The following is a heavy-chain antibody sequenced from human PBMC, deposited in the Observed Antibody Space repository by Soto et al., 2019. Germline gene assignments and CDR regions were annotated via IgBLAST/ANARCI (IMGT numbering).Heavy chain of an antibody. CDR3: AKAPVYGSGGWFDP. J-gene: IGHJ5*02. Sequence: RLLREAAGFIIKNYALVWVRQGPGKGLEWVSSISWNSGNLDYGDSVKGRFTISRDNAKNSLYLQMNSLRTEDTAWYFCAKAPVYGSGGWFDPWGQGTLVTVSS. V-gene: IGHV3-9*01. D-gene: IGHD3-10*01. CDR1: GFIIKNYA. CDR2: ISWNSGNL.